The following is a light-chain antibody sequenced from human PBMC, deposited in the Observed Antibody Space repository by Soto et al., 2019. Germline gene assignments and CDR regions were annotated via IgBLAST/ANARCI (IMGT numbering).Light chain of an antibody. V-gene: IGLV2-14*01. CDR3: SSYTSSSTPYV. Sequence: QSALTQPASVSGSPGQSITISCTGTSSDVGGYNYVSWYQQHPGKPPKLMIYEVSNRPSGVSNRFSGSKSGNTASLTISGLQAEDGADYYCSSYTSSSTPYVFGTGTKVTVL. CDR2: EVS. CDR1: SSDVGGYNY. J-gene: IGLJ1*01.